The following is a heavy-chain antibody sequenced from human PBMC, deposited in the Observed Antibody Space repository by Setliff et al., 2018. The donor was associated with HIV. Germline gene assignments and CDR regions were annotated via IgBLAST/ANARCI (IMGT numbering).Heavy chain of an antibody. J-gene: IGHJ5*02. CDR2: IYTSGNT. CDR1: GGSISISD. Sequence: ETLSLTCTVSGGSISISDWSWIRQPPGKGLEWIGCIYTSGNTNYDPSLKSRVTITADSSKNQLSLKLTSVTAADTAVYYCATQRSFQRAFEAVAGSFDPWGQGILVTVSS. V-gene: IGHV4-4*08. D-gene: IGHD6-19*01. CDR3: ATQRSFQRAFEAVAGSFDP.